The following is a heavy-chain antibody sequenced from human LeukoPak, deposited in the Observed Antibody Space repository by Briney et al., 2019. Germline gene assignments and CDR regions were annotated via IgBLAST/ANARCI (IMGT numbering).Heavy chain of an antibody. D-gene: IGHD5-12*01. CDR2: IRSTGDT. J-gene: IGHJ5*02. V-gene: IGHV3-48*01. Sequence: GGSLRLSCAASGFIFSQYSINWVRQAPGKGLEWVSHIRSTGDTFYADSVKGRFTISRDNARNSLYLQMSSLRAEDTAMYYCARDAGNSGYGCDLWGQGTLVTVSS. CDR3: ARDAGNSGYGCDL. CDR1: GFIFSQYS.